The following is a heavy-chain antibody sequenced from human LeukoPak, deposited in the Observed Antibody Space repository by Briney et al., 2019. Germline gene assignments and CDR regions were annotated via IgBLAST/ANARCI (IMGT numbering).Heavy chain of an antibody. J-gene: IGHJ5*02. CDR2: TYYWSEWTT. CDR3: AREMRETGNNWFDT. CDR1: GDGVSSDRST. V-gene: IGHV6-1*01. D-gene: IGHD7-27*01. Sequence: SQTLSLTCAIAGDGVSSDRSTWNWIRQSPSRGLEWLGRTYYWSEWTTDYAGSVKGRITINPDTSKNQFSLHLSSMTPEDTAIYYCAREMRETGNNWFDTWGQGTLVTVSS.